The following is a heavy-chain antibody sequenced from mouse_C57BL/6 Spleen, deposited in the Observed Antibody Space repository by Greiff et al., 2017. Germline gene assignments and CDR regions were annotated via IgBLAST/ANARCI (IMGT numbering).Heavy chain of an antibody. CDR3: ARGRWGWYFDV. CDR1: GFTFSDYY. CDR2: INYDGSST. D-gene: IGHD1-1*01. Sequence: EVQLVESEGGLVQPGSSMKLSCTASGFTFSDYYMAWVRQVPEKGLEWVANINYDGSSTYYLDYLKSRFIISRDNAKNILYLQTSSLKSEDAATYYCARGRWGWYFDVWGTGTTVTVSS. V-gene: IGHV5-16*01. J-gene: IGHJ1*03.